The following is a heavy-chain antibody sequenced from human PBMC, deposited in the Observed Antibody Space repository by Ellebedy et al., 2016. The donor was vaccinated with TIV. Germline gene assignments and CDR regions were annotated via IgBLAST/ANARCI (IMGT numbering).Heavy chain of an antibody. V-gene: IGHV1-46*01. CDR2: INPSGGST. CDR1: GYTFTSYY. Sequence: ASVKVSXXASGYTFTSYYMHWVRQAPGQGLEWMGIINPSGGSTSYAQKFQGRVTMTRDTSTSTVYMELSSLRSEDTAVYYCATISGSYGEYYFDYWGQGTLVTVSS. D-gene: IGHD1-26*01. J-gene: IGHJ4*02. CDR3: ATISGSYGEYYFDY.